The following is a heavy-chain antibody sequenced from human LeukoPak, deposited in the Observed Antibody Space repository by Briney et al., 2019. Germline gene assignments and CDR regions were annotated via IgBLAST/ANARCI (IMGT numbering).Heavy chain of an antibody. CDR2: INPNSGGT. D-gene: IGHD6-19*01. Sequence: ASVKVSCKASGYTFTGYYMHWVRQAPGQGLEWMGWINPNSGGTNYAQKFQGRVTMTRDTSISTAYMELSRLRSDDTAVYYCARVAFAGSGWYYFDYWGQGTLVTVSS. J-gene: IGHJ4*02. CDR1: GYTFTGYY. CDR3: ARVAFAGSGWYYFDY. V-gene: IGHV1-2*02.